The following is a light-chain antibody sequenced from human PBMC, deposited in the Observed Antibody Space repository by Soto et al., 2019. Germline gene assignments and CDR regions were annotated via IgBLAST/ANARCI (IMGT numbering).Light chain of an antibody. CDR2: GAS. CDR1: QSVSSSY. V-gene: IGKV3-20*01. J-gene: IGKJ4*01. CDR3: QQYGSSPLT. Sequence: EIGLTQSPGTLSLSPGERATLSCRASQSVSSSYLAWYHQKPGQAPRLLIHGASSRATGIPDRFSASGSGTDFTLTSSRLEPEDFAVYSCQQYGSSPLTFGGGTKVEIK.